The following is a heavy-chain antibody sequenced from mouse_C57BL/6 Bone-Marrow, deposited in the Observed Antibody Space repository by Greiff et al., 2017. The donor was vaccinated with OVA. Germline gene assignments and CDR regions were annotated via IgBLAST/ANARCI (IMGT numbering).Heavy chain of an antibody. CDR3: ARSPTVHYAMDY. V-gene: IGHV1-55*01. D-gene: IGHD2-10*01. CDR1: GYTFTSYW. J-gene: IGHJ4*01. Sequence: VQLQQPGAELVKPGASVKMSCKASGYTFTSYWITWVKQRPGQGLEWIGDIYPGSGSTNYNEKFKSKATLTVDTSSSTAYMKLSSLTSEDSAVYYCARSPTVHYAMDYWGQGTSVTVSS. CDR2: IYPGSGST.